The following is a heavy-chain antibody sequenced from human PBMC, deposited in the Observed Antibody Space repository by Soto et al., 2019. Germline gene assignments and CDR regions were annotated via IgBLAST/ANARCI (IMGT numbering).Heavy chain of an antibody. CDR3: AISGWYLGYFQH. J-gene: IGHJ1*01. Sequence: GGSLRLSCAASGFTFSSYAMSWVRQAPGKGLEWVSAISGSGGSTYYADSVKGRFTISRDNSKNTLYLQMNSLRAEDTAVYYCAISGWYLGYFQHWGQGTLVTVSS. CDR2: ISGSGGST. CDR1: GFTFSSYA. V-gene: IGHV3-23*01. D-gene: IGHD6-19*01.